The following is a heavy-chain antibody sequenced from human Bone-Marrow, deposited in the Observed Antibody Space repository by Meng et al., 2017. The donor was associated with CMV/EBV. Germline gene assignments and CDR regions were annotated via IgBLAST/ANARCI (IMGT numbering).Heavy chain of an antibody. CDR1: GFTCSSYA. D-gene: IGHD3-22*01. CDR3: ARGDYYDSSGYFDY. CDR2: ISYDGSNK. Sequence: ASGFTCSSYAMHWVRQAPGKGLELVAFISYDGSNKYYADSVKGRFTISRDNSKNTLYLQMNSLRAEDTAVYYCARGDYYDSSGYFDYWGQGTLVTVSS. V-gene: IGHV3-30*04. J-gene: IGHJ4*02.